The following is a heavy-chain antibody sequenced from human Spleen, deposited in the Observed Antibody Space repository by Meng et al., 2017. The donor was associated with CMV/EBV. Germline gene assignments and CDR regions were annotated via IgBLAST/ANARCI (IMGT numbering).Heavy chain of an antibody. CDR3: ARDNDMDYVWGSYRYYGGLDS. Sequence: STLWSWVRQPPGKGLEWIGEIHHSGNTKYNPSLKSRVTISVDKSKNQFSLRVTSVTAADTAVYYCARDNDMDYVWGSYRYYGGLDSWGQGTLVTVSS. J-gene: IGHJ4*02. CDR1: STL. V-gene: IGHV4-4*02. CDR2: IHHSGNT. D-gene: IGHD3-16*02.